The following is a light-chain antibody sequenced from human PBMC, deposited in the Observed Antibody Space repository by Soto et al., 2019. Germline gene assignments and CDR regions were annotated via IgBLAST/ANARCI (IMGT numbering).Light chain of an antibody. CDR1: QSVTDNY. CDR2: GAS. CDR3: QQYGSSPIT. J-gene: IGKJ5*01. Sequence: EIVLTQSPATLSLSPGERATLSCRASQSVTDNYLAWYQQKPGQAPRLLIYGASNRATDIPDRFSGSGSGTDFTLTISRLEPEDFAVYYCQQYGSSPITFGQGTRLEIK. V-gene: IGKV3-20*01.